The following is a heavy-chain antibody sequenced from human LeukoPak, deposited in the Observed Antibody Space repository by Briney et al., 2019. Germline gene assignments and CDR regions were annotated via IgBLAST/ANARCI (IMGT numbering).Heavy chain of an antibody. V-gene: IGHV3-30*18. CDR2: ISDDGRNK. D-gene: IGHD4-17*01. Sequence: PGGSLRLSCAASGFSFISYGMHWVRQAPGKGLEWVGVISDDGRNKNYADSVKGRFTISRDNSKDTLYLQMNSLRDEDTAVYYCAKCPSDYGDYVTYFDYWGQGTLVTVSS. CDR1: GFSFISYG. CDR3: AKCPSDYGDYVTYFDY. J-gene: IGHJ4*02.